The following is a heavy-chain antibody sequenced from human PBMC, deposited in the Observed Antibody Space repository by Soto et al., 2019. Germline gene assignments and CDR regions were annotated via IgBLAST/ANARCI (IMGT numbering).Heavy chain of an antibody. CDR1: GASISNYY. V-gene: IGHV4-59*01. Sequence: SETLSLTCTVSGASISNYYWSWIRQPPGKGLEWIGYIYHSGSTNYNPSLKSRVTISVDTSKNQFSLKVKSVTAADTAVYYCARDRGILTGYTLWFDPWGQGTLVTVSS. J-gene: IGHJ5*02. CDR2: IYHSGST. D-gene: IGHD3-9*01. CDR3: ARDRGILTGYTLWFDP.